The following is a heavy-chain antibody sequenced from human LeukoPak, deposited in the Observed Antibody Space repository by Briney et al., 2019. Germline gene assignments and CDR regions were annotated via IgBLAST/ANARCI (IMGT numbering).Heavy chain of an antibody. CDR1: GYTFTSYY. J-gene: IGHJ5*02. CDR3: ARDAASNSCWFDP. CDR2: INPSAGSS. D-gene: IGHD4-23*01. Sequence: ASVKVSCKASGYTFTSYYMHWVRQAPGQGLEWMGIINPSAGSSNYAQKFQGRVTMTRDTSTSTVYMELSSLRSEDTAVYYCARDAASNSCWFDPWGQGTLVTVSS. V-gene: IGHV1-46*01.